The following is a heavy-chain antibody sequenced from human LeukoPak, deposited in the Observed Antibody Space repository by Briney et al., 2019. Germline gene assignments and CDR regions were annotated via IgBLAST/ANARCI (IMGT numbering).Heavy chain of an antibody. CDR3: ARDIHSGFDQ. V-gene: IGHV3-74*01. CDR1: GFTFSSYW. Sequence: PGGSLRLSCAASGFTFSSYWMHWVRQAPGTGLVWVSRINSDASSTNYADSVKGRFTISRDNAKNTLYLQMNSLRAEDTAVYYCARDIHSGFDQWGQGTLVTVPS. CDR2: INSDASST. D-gene: IGHD5-12*01. J-gene: IGHJ5*02.